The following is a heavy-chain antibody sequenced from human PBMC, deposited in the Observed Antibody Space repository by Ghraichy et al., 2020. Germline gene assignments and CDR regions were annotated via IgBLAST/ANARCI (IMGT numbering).Heavy chain of an antibody. J-gene: IGHJ4*02. CDR2: INHSGST. Sequence: SETLSLTCAVYGGSFSGYYWSWIRQPPGKGLEWIGEINHSGSTNYNPSLKSRVTISVDTSKNQFSLKLSSVTAADTAVYYCASGYYDSSGAKASAYYFDYWGQGTLVTVSS. D-gene: IGHD3-22*01. CDR1: GGSFSGYY. CDR3: ASGYYDSSGAKASAYYFDY. V-gene: IGHV4-34*01.